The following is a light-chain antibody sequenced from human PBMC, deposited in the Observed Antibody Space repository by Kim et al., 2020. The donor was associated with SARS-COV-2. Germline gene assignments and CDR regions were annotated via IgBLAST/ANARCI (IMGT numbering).Light chain of an antibody. V-gene: IGLV3-21*01. CDR1: KFGGIT. Sequence: APEPTARTIDRAEKFGGITVHCYQQKPGEAPVLVMYYDSDRPPGVPERVSGAKSANTGTLTISRVEAGDETDYYCQVWDTDTAHYVFGTGTKVTVL. CDR2: YDS. CDR3: QVWDTDTAHYV. J-gene: IGLJ1*01.